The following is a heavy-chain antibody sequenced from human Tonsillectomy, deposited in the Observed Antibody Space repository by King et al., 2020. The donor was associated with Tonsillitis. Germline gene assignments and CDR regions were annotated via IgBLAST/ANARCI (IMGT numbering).Heavy chain of an antibody. CDR2: IYCDA. CDR1: GFTFSSYG. D-gene: IGHD6-13*01. CDR3: AKDLTAAGIGAYYYYGMDV. V-gene: IGHV3-23*03. J-gene: IGHJ6*02. Sequence: VQLVESGGGLVQPGGSLRLSCAASGFTFSSYGMGWVRQTPGKGLEWVSVIYCDAYYADSVKGRFTISRENSKSTLYLQMNSLRAEDTAVYYCAKDLTAAGIGAYYYYGMDVWGQGTTVTVSS.